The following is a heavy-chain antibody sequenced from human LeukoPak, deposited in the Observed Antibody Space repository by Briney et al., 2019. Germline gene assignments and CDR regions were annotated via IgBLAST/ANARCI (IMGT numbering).Heavy chain of an antibody. D-gene: IGHD2-21*02. CDR1: GYTFTSYG. CDR2: ISAYNGNT. J-gene: IGHJ4*02. V-gene: IGHV1-18*01. Sequence: ASVKVSCKASGYTFTSYGISWVRQAPGQGLEWMGWISAYNGNTNYAQKLQGRVTMTTDTSTSTACMELRSLRSDDTAVYYCARDRGIVVVTAGYWGQGTLVTVSS. CDR3: ARDRGIVVVTAGY.